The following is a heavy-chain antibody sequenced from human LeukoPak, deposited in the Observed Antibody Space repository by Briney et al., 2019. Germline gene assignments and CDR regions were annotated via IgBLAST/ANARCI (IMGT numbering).Heavy chain of an antibody. CDR2: ISTSGSTI. CDR1: GFTFGSYE. V-gene: IGHV3-48*03. Sequence: GGSLRLSCAASGFTFGSYEMNWVRQAPGKGLEWVSYISTSGSTIYYADSVKGRFTISRDNAKNSLYLQMNSLTAEDTAVYYCAREAAGSTTVEFDYWGQGTLVTVSS. J-gene: IGHJ4*02. D-gene: IGHD4-17*01. CDR3: AREAAGSTTVEFDY.